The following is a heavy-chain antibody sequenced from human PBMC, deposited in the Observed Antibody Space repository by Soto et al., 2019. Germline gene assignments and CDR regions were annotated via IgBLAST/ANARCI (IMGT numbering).Heavy chain of an antibody. D-gene: IGHD3-22*01. J-gene: IGHJ3*02. CDR2: IYYSGST. V-gene: IGHV4-31*03. CDR1: GGSISSGGYY. Sequence: PSETLSLTCTVSGGSISSGGYYWSWIRQHPGKGLEWIGYIYYSGSTYYNPSLKSRVTISVNTSKNQFSLKLSSVTAADTAVYYCAREHKTVIGAFDISGQGTMVTVSS. CDR3: AREHKTVIGAFDI.